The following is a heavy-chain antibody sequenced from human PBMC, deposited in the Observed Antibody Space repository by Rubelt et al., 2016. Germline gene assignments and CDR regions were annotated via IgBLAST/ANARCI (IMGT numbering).Heavy chain of an antibody. CDR3: ARLELQLWLRTSSWFDP. D-gene: IGHD5-18*01. CDR2: IYFSGGT. Sequence: QVQLQESGPGLVKPSETLSLTCTVSGGSISSYYWSWIRQPPGKGLEWIGNIYFSGGTYYNPSLKSRVTISVDTSKNHFSLKLSSVTAADTAVYYCARLELQLWLRTSSWFDPWGQGTLVTVSA. J-gene: IGHJ5*02. V-gene: IGHV4-59*04. CDR1: GGSISSYY.